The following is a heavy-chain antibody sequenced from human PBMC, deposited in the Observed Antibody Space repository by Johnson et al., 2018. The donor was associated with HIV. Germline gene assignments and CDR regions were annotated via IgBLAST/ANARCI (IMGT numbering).Heavy chain of an antibody. CDR1: GFTFSSYW. CDR2: INSDGSST. CDR3: AREGALLLWFGASPFVI. V-gene: IGHV3-74*01. Sequence: VRLVESGGGLVQPGGSLRLSCAASGFTFSSYWMHWVRQAPGKGLVWVSRINSDGSSTSYADSVKGRFTISRDNAKNTLYLQMNSLRAEDTAVYYCAREGALLLWFGASPFVIWGQGTMVTVSS. J-gene: IGHJ3*02. D-gene: IGHD3-10*01.